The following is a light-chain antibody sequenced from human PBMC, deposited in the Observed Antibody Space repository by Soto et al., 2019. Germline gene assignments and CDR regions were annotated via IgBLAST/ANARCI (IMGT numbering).Light chain of an antibody. J-gene: IGKJ1*01. V-gene: IGKV3-15*01. CDR3: QQYNAWPPT. CDR1: QSVGSS. Sequence: ETVMTQSPATLSVSPGERATLSCRTSQSVGSSLAWYQQVPGQAPRLLIYGASSRETGISDRFSGGGSGTEFVLTISDLQSEDFAVYSCQQYNAWPPTFGQGTKVDIK. CDR2: GAS.